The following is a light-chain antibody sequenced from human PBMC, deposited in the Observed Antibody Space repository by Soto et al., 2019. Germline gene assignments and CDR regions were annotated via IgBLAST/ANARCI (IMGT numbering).Light chain of an antibody. J-gene: IGKJ1*01. CDR2: DAS. Sequence: DIQMTQSPSTLSASVGDRVTITCRASQSISSWLAWYQQKPGKAPNLLIYDASSLESGVPSRFSGSGSGTEFTLTISSLQPDDFATYYCQQYNSYSGTFGQGTKVDI. CDR3: QQYNSYSGT. CDR1: QSISSW. V-gene: IGKV1-5*01.